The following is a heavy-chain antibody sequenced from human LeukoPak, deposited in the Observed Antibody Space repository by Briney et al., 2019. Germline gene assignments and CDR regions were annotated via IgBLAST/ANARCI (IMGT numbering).Heavy chain of an antibody. CDR2: IKQDGSEK. Sequence: PGGSLRLSCAASGFTFSSYWMSWVRQAPGKGLEWVANIKQDGSEKYYVDSVKGRFTISRDNAKNSLYLQMSSLRAEDTAVYYCARDEIAYCGGDCSPAPDYWGQGTLVTVSS. D-gene: IGHD2-21*02. J-gene: IGHJ4*02. CDR1: GFTFSSYW. V-gene: IGHV3-7*01. CDR3: ARDEIAYCGGDCSPAPDY.